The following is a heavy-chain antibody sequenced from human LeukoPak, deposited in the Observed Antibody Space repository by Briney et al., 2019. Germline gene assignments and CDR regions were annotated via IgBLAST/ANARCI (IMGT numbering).Heavy chain of an antibody. CDR1: GGSFSGYY. V-gene: IGHV4-34*01. D-gene: IGHD2-2*01. Sequence: SETLSLTCAVYGGSFSGYYWSWIRQPPGKGLEWIGEINHSGSTNYNPSLKSRVTISVDTSKNQFSLKLSSVTAADTAVYYCARATQAGCCSSTSCYAWDYWGQGTLVTVSS. CDR3: ARATQAGCCSSTSCYAWDY. J-gene: IGHJ4*02. CDR2: INHSGST.